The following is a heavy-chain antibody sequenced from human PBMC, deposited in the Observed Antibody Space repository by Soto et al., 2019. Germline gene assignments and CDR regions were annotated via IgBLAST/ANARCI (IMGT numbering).Heavy chain of an antibody. V-gene: IGHV1-18*01. J-gene: IGHJ4*02. CDR1: GYTFTSYS. CDR2: ISGYNDNT. D-gene: IGHD3-9*01. Sequence: QVQLVQSGAEVKKPGASVKVSCKAYGYTFTSYSINWVRQAPGQGLEWMGWISGYNDNTNSAQKLQGRVTMTTDTYTSTAYMELRSLRSDDTAVYYCARGYDFLTGYYLFDYWGQGTLVTVSS. CDR3: ARGYDFLTGYYLFDY.